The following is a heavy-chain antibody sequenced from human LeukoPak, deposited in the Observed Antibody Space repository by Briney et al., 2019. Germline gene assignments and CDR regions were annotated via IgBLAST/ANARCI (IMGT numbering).Heavy chain of an antibody. V-gene: IGHV7-4-1*02. CDR2: INTNTGNP. J-gene: IGHJ4*02. Sequence: ASVKVSCKASGHPFTSYAINWVRQAPGQGLEWMGWINTNTGNPTYAQGFIGRFVFSLDTSVSTAYLQISSLKAEDTAVYYCARDPTGYSSSFYFDSWGQGTLVTVSS. CDR1: GHPFTSYA. CDR3: ARDPTGYSSSFYFDS. D-gene: IGHD6-13*01.